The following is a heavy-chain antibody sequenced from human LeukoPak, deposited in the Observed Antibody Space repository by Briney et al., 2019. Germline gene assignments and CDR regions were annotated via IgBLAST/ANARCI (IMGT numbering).Heavy chain of an antibody. CDR1: GYTFTSYG. D-gene: IGHD2-21*02. CDR3: ARGWGPAYCGGDCHRHFDY. Sequence: ASVKVSCKASGYTFTSYGISWVRQAPGQGLEWMGWISAYNGNTNYAQKLQGRVTMTTDTSTSTAYMELRSLRSDDTAVYYCARGWGPAYCGGDCHRHFDYWGQGTLVTVSS. J-gene: IGHJ4*02. V-gene: IGHV1-18*01. CDR2: ISAYNGNT.